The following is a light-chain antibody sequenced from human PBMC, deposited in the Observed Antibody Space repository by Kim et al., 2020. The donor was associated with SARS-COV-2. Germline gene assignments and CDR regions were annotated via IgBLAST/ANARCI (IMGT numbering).Light chain of an antibody. CDR2: EVT. CDR1: YNY. J-gene: IGLJ3*02. V-gene: IGLV2-23*02. CDR3: SSYAGSSTVV. Sequence: YNYVSGYRQCPGEAPQLLIDEVTKRPAGVSSRFSGSKSGNTASLTVSGLQAEDEADYYCSSYAGSSTVVFGGGTQLTVL.